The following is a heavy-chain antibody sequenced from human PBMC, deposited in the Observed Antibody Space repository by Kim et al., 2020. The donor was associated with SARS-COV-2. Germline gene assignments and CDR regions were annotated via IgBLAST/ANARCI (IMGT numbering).Heavy chain of an antibody. D-gene: IGHD2-15*01. Sequence: SETLSLTCTVSGGSISSSNYYWGWIRQPPGKGLEWIGSYYYSGSTYYNPSLKSRVTISVDTSKNQFSLTLTSVTAADTAVYYCVRHVGGGQSDYWGQGTLVTVSS. CDR2: YYYSGST. V-gene: IGHV4-39*01. J-gene: IGHJ4*02. CDR1: GGSISSSNYY. CDR3: VRHVGGGQSDY.